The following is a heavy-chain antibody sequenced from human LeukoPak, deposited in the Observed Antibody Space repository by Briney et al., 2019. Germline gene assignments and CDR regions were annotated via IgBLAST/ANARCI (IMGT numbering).Heavy chain of an antibody. V-gene: IGHV3-23*01. CDR2: ISPSADRT. CDR3: AIMHGYYDGSGYWVQ. CDR1: GFTFSSYA. J-gene: IGHJ4*02. Sequence: GSLRPSCAASGFTFSSYAMSWVRQAPGKGLEWVSFISPSADRTSNADSVEGRFTISRDNPRNTLYLQMNSLRDEDTAVYYCAIMHGYYDGSGYWVQWGQGTLVTVSS. D-gene: IGHD3-22*01.